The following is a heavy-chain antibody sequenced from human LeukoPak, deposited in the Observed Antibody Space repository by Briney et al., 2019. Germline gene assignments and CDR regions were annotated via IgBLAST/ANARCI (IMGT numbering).Heavy chain of an antibody. Sequence: GGSLRLSCAASGFTLSDHYMDWVRQAPGKGLEWVGRIRNKVNSYITEYAASVTGRFTISRDDSKNSLYLQMNSLKTEDTAVYYCTRVAPVTGSRYFDYWGQGALVTVSS. CDR3: TRVAPVTGSRYFDY. D-gene: IGHD6-19*01. CDR1: GFTLSDHY. CDR2: IRNKVNSYIT. V-gene: IGHV3-72*01. J-gene: IGHJ4*02.